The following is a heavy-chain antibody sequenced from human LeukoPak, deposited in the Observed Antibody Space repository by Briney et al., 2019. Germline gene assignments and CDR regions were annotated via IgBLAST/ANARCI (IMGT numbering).Heavy chain of an antibody. Sequence: PSETLSLTCTVSGGSISSSSYYWGWIRQPPGKGLEWIGSIYYSGSTYYNPSLKSRVTISVDTSKNQFSLKLSSVTAADTAVYYCARHRGDYGDYVAMNNWFDPWGQGTLVTVSS. V-gene: IGHV4-39*01. CDR2: IYYSGST. CDR1: GGSISSSSYY. D-gene: IGHD4-17*01. CDR3: ARHRGDYGDYVAMNNWFDP. J-gene: IGHJ5*02.